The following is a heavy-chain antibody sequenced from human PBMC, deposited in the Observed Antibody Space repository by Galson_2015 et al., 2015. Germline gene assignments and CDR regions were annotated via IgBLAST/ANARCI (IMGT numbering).Heavy chain of an antibody. Sequence: SVKVSCKASGGTFSSYAISWVRQAPGQGLEWMGGIIPIFGTANYAQKFQGRVTITADKSTSTAYMELSSLRSEDTAVYYCAREFAPAGCPYAFDIWGQGTMVTVSS. D-gene: IGHD4/OR15-4a*01. CDR1: GGTFSSYA. CDR3: AREFAPAGCPYAFDI. V-gene: IGHV1-69*06. CDR2: IIPIFGTA. J-gene: IGHJ3*02.